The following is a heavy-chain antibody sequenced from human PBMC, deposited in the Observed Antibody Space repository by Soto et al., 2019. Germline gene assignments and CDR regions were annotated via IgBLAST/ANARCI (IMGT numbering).Heavy chain of an antibody. Sequence: PGGSPILSCAASGFTVSSNYMSWVRQAPGKGLEWVSVIYSGGSTYYADSVQGRFTISRDNSKNTLHLQMNSLRAEDTAVYYCARARRCSGGSCYPFDYWGQGTLVTVSS. CDR2: IYSGGST. CDR3: ARARRCSGGSCYPFDY. J-gene: IGHJ4*02. D-gene: IGHD2-15*01. V-gene: IGHV3-53*01. CDR1: GFTVSSNY.